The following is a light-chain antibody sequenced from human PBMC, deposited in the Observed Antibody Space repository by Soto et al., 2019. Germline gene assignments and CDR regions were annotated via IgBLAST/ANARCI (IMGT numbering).Light chain of an antibody. CDR3: QQYDSYLWT. J-gene: IGKJ1*01. Sequence: DILMTQSPSTLSASVGDTVAITCRASQDISNLLAWFQQKPGKAPKLLIYRASNLKSGVPARFSGSRSGTEFTLTISSLQPDEFADYFCQQYDSYLWTVGQGTKVDIK. CDR1: QDISNL. CDR2: RAS. V-gene: IGKV1-5*03.